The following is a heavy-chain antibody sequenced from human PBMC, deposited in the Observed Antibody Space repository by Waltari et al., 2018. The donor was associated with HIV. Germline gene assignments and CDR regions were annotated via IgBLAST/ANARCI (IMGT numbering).Heavy chain of an antibody. D-gene: IGHD2-8*01. V-gene: IGHV4-59*02. Sequence: QVRLQESGPGLVKPSETLSLTCTVSGVSVTAYYWNWIRQSPEKGLEWIGYVHHTGASKRNPPLRSRVSMSVDTSKNEITLSLTSATAADTAVYYCARWCDTNCHTFDIWGQGTSVTVSS. CDR2: VHHTGAS. J-gene: IGHJ3*02. CDR3: ARWCDTNCHTFDI. CDR1: GVSVTAYY.